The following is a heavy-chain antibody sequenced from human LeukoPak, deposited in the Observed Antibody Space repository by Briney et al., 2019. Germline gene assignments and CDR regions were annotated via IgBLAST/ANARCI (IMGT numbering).Heavy chain of an antibody. D-gene: IGHD6-13*01. V-gene: IGHV4-39*07. CDR1: GGSISSSSYY. CDR3: ARVRRIAAAGTGVDY. Sequence: SETLSLTCTVSGGSISSSSYYWGWIRQPPGKGLEWIGSIYYSGSTYYNPSLKSRVTISVDTSKNQFSLKLSSVTAADTAVYYCARVRRIAAAGTGVDYWGQGTLVTVSS. J-gene: IGHJ4*02. CDR2: IYYSGST.